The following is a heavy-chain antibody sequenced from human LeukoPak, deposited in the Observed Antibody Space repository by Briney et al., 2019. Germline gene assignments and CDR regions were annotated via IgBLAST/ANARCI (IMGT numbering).Heavy chain of an antibody. V-gene: IGHV4-61*02. CDR1: GGSISSGSYY. CDR2: IYTSGST. D-gene: IGHD6-13*01. CDR3: ARALGRGIAAAGTFDY. Sequence: PSETLSLTCTVSGGSISSGSYYWSWIRQPAGKGLEWIGRIYTSGSTNYNPSLKSRVTISVDTSKNQFSLKLSSVTAADTAVYYCARALGRGIAAAGTFDYWGQGTLVTVSS. J-gene: IGHJ4*02.